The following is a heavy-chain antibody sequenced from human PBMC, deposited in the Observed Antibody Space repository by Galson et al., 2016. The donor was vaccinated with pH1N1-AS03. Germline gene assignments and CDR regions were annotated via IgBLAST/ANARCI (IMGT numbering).Heavy chain of an antibody. Sequence: SETLSLTCDVSGFSISSGYYWGWIRQPPGKGLEWIGSMYHSGTTFHNPSLKSRVTMSVDTSKNQFSLKLTSLTAADTAVYYCARSLYLSGSFHSYFDLWGRGTLVIVSS. J-gene: IGHJ2*01. CDR3: ARSLYLSGSFHSYFDL. V-gene: IGHV4-38-2*01. CDR2: MYHSGTT. CDR1: GFSISSGYY. D-gene: IGHD3-10*01.